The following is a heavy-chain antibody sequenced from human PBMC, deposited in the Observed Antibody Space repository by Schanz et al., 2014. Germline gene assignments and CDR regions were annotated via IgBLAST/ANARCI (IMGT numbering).Heavy chain of an antibody. CDR2: IWYDGSNK. Sequence: QVQLVESGGGVVQPGRSLRLSCAASGFTFSSYGMHWVRQAPGKGLEWVAIIWYDGSNKYYADSVKGRFTISRDNSKNTLFLQMSSLRAEDTAVYYCAKHVRSLTGNDYWGQGTLATVSS. CDR3: AKHVRSLTGNDY. D-gene: IGHD3-9*01. J-gene: IGHJ4*02. CDR1: GFTFSSYG. V-gene: IGHV3-33*06.